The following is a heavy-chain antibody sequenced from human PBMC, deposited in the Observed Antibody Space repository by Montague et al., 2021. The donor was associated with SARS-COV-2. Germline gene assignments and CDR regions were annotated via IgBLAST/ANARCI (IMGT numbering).Heavy chain of an antibody. CDR2: INYDGSET. J-gene: IGHJ4*02. V-gene: IGHV3-7*01. CDR3: ARNPHRTYFYGSGIYLLNHSFDY. CDR1: GFTLYAYW. D-gene: IGHD3-10*01. Sequence: SLRLSCAASGFTLYAYWMNWVRQAPGKGLEWVANINYDGSETYXXXSXXXRFXISRDNANNALHLQMNNLRAADTAVYFCARNPHRTYFYGSGIYLLNHSFDYWGPGTLVTASS.